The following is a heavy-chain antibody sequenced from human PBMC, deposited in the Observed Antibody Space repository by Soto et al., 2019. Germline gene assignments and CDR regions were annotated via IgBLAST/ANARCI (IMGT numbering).Heavy chain of an antibody. J-gene: IGHJ3*02. CDR2: IYYSGTT. CDR3: ARDASYYASSGYSAFDI. V-gene: IGHV4-61*01. Sequence: SQTLSLTCTVLGGSVNRGYYYWTGIRQPPRKGLEWTGYIYYSGTTHYNPSLKSRVTISVDTSKNQFSLKLNSVTAAETAIYYCARDASYYASSGYSAFDIWGQGTMVTVSS. CDR1: GGSVNRGYYY. D-gene: IGHD3-22*01.